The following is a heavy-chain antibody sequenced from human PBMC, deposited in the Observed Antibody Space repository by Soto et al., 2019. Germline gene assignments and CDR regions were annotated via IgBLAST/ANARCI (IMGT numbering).Heavy chain of an antibody. CDR3: ARAVAPYLGTWFDP. V-gene: IGHV4-30-2*01. Sequence: QLQLQESGSGLVKPSQTLSLTCAVSGGSNSSGNSYAWSWIRQPPGKGLEWIGSISHTGRTSYNPSLKGRVTMSVDKSKNQFSLKLSSVTAADMAVYYCARAVAPYLGTWFDPWGQGSLVIVSS. CDR1: GGSNSSGNSYA. J-gene: IGHJ5*02. D-gene: IGHD3-16*01. CDR2: ISHTGRT.